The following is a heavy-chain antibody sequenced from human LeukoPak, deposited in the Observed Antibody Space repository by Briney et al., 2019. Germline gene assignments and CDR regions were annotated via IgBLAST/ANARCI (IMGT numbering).Heavy chain of an antibody. CDR1: GFTFSSYW. J-gene: IGHJ4*02. V-gene: IGHV3-74*01. CDR3: ARDLSAAGSPDY. Sequence: PGGSLRLSCAASGFTFSSYWMHWVRQAPGKGLVWVSRINNDGSSTSYADSVKGRFTISRDNSKNTLYLQMNSLRAEDTAVYYCARDLSAAGSPDYWGQGTLVTVSS. D-gene: IGHD6-13*01. CDR2: INNDGSST.